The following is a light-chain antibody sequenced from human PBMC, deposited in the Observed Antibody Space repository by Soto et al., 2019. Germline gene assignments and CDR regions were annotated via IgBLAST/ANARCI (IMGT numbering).Light chain of an antibody. CDR2: EGI. V-gene: IGLV2-23*01. Sequence: QSLRTQPASVSGSPGQSSTISCTGTSSDIGTYNLVSWYQHYPGKAPKLMIYEGIKRPPGVSNRFSGSKSGNTAFLTISGLQAEEEADYYCCSYAGSGTDNYVFGSGTKVTVL. CDR1: SSDIGTYNL. CDR3: CSYAGSGTDNYV. J-gene: IGLJ1*01.